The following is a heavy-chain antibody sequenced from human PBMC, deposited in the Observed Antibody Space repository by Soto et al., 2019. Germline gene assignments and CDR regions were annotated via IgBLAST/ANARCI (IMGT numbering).Heavy chain of an antibody. CDR2: ISYDGSNK. D-gene: IGHD6-19*01. V-gene: IGHV3-30*18. J-gene: IGHJ6*02. Sequence: GGSLRLSCAASGFTFSSYGMHWVRQAPGKGLEWVAVISYDGSNKYYADSVKGRFTISRDNSKNTLYLQMNSLRAEDTAVYFCAKENIAVAGTNYYYGMDVWGQGTTVTVSS. CDR1: GFTFSSYG. CDR3: AKENIAVAGTNYYYGMDV.